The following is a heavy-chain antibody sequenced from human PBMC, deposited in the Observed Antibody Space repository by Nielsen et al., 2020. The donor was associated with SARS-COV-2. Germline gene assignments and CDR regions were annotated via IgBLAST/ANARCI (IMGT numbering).Heavy chain of an antibody. Sequence: SETLSLTCAVYGGSFSGYYWSWIRQPPGKGLEWIGEINHSGSTNYNPSLKSRVTISVDTSKNQFSLKLSSVTAADTAVYYCARAGYVLRYFDWLKSAGWFDPWGQGTLVTVSS. V-gene: IGHV4-34*01. CDR2: INHSGST. J-gene: IGHJ5*02. CDR1: GGSFSGYY. CDR3: ARAGYVLRYFDWLKSAGWFDP. D-gene: IGHD3-9*01.